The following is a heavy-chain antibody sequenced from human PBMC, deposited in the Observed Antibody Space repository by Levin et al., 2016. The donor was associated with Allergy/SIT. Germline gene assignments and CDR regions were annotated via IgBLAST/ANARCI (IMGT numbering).Heavy chain of an antibody. D-gene: IGHD6-13*01. CDR1: GGSISSGGYY. CDR2: IYYSGST. J-gene: IGHJ6*02. V-gene: IGHV4-31*03. Sequence: SETLSLTCTVSGGSISSGGYYWSWIRQHPGKGLEWIGYIYYSGSTYYNPSLKSRVTISVDTSKNQFSLKLSSVTAADTAVYYCARLAAAGLYYYYYGMDVWGQGTTVTVSS. CDR3: ARLAAAGLYYYYYGMDV.